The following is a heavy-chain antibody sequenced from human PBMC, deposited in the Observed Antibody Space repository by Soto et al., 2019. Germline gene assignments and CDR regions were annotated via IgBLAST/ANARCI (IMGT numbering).Heavy chain of an antibody. CDR3: ARQGDMAATPADAFDI. J-gene: IGHJ3*02. V-gene: IGHV3-23*01. CDR2: ISGSGGDT. D-gene: IGHD6-19*01. Sequence: GGSLRLSCAASAFTFSSYAMTWVRQAPGKGLEWVSAISGSGGDTYYADSVRGRFTISRDNSKDTLYLQMNSLRDEDTAVYYCARQGDMAATPADAFDIWGQGTLVTVSS. CDR1: AFTFSSYA.